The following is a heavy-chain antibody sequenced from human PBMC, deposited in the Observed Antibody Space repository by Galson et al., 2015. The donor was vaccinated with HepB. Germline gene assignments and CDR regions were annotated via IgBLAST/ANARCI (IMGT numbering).Heavy chain of an antibody. CDR3: TKVKGAIAVSGPFDY. CDR1: GFTFSSYG. Sequence: SLRLSCAASGFTFSSYGMDWVRQAPGKGLEWVAVISFDGSNKYYADSVKGRFTISRDNSKNTLYLQMNSLRAEDTAVYYCTKVKGAIAVSGPFDYWGQRTLITVSS. V-gene: IGHV3-30*18. D-gene: IGHD6-19*01. J-gene: IGHJ4*02. CDR2: ISFDGSNK.